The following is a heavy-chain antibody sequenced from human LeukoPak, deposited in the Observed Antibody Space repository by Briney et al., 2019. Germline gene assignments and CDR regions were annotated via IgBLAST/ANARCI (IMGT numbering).Heavy chain of an antibody. CDR1: GFTFSSYE. CDR2: ISGSGGST. V-gene: IGHV3-23*01. J-gene: IGHJ3*02. Sequence: QPGGSLRLSCAASGFTFSSYEMNWVRQAPGKGLEWVSAISGSGGSTYYADSVKGRFTISRDNSKNTLYLQMNSLRAEDTAVYYCAKDLGVRGYSSAFDIWGQGTMVTVSS. CDR3: AKDLGVRGYSSAFDI. D-gene: IGHD3-10*01.